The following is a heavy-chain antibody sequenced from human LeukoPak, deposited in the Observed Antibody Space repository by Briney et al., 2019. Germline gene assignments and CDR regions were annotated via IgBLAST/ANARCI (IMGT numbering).Heavy chain of an antibody. Sequence: GGSLRLSCAASGFTFSSYAMHWVRQAPGKGLEWVAVISYDGSNKYYADSVKGRFTISRDNSKNTLYLQMNSLRAEDTAVYYCARDGVGTYYYDSSGFNYFDYWGQGTLVTVSS. CDR3: ARDGVGTYYYDSSGFNYFDY. CDR1: GFTFSSYA. V-gene: IGHV3-30-3*01. J-gene: IGHJ4*02. CDR2: ISYDGSNK. D-gene: IGHD3-22*01.